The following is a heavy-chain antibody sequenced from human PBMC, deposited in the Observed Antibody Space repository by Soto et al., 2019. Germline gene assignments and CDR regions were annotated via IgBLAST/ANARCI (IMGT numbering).Heavy chain of an antibody. CDR1: GGSISSYY. CDR3: ARGSYDFWSGYLGGWFDP. Sequence: PSETLSLTCTVSGGSISSYYWSWIRQPPGKGLEWIGYIYYSGSTSYNPSLKSRVTISVDTSKNQFSLKLSSVTAADTAVYYCARGSYDFWSGYLGGWFDPWGQGTLVTVSS. V-gene: IGHV4-59*01. CDR2: IYYSGST. J-gene: IGHJ5*02. D-gene: IGHD3-3*01.